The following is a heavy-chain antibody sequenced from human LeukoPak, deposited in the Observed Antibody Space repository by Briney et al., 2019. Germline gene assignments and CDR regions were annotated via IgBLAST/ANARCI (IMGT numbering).Heavy chain of an antibody. J-gene: IGHJ5*02. Sequence: SETLSLTCTVSSGSFSSYFWSWLRQPAGKGLEWIGRIYTSGSTNYNPSLKSRVTMSVDTSKNQFSLKLTSVTAADTAVYFCASHLVATAWFDPWGQGTLVTVSS. D-gene: IGHD5-12*01. V-gene: IGHV4-4*07. CDR2: IYTSGST. CDR3: ASHLVATAWFDP. CDR1: SGSFSSYF.